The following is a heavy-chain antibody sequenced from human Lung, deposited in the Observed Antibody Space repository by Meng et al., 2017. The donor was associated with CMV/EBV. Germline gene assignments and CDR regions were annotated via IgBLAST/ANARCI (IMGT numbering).Heavy chain of an antibody. V-gene: IGHV3-7*01. J-gene: IGHJ3*02. D-gene: IGHD2-15*01. CDR3: ASPRQGGFDI. Sequence: ESXKISCAASGFTFSSYWMSWVRQAPGKGLEWVANIKQDGSEKYYVDSVKGRFTISRDNAKNSLYLQMNSLRAEDTAVYCCASPRQGGFDIWGQGTMVTVSS. CDR2: IKQDGSEK. CDR1: GFTFSSYW.